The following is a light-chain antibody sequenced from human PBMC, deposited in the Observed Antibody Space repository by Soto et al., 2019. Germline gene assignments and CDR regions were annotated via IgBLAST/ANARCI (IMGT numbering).Light chain of an antibody. J-gene: IGKJ1*01. V-gene: IGKV1-13*02. CDR1: QGISNV. CDR3: QQYNSYSWT. CDR2: DAS. Sequence: AIQLTQSPSSLSASVGNRVTITCRASQGISNVLAWYQQKPGKAPKLLIYDASSLESGVPSRFSGSGSGTEFTLTISSLQPDDFATYYCQQYNSYSWTFGQGTKVDI.